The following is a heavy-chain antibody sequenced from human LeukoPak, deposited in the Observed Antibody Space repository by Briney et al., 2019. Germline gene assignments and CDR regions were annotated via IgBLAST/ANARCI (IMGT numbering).Heavy chain of an antibody. Sequence: GASVKVSCKASGYTFTSYYMHWVRQAPGQGLEWMGIINPSGGSTSYAQKFQGRVTMTRDTSTSTVYMELGSLRSEDTAVYYCARDWGIVGEGVADWGQGTLVTVSS. V-gene: IGHV1-46*01. J-gene: IGHJ4*02. CDR3: ARDWGIVGEGVAD. CDR1: GYTFTSYY. CDR2: INPSGGST. D-gene: IGHD1-26*01.